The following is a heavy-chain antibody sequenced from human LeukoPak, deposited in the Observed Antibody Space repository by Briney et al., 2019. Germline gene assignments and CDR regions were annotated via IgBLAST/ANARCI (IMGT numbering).Heavy chain of an antibody. J-gene: IGHJ5*02. CDR1: GVIFSSYW. CDR2: INQDGSDK. Sequence: GGSLRLSCAASGVIFSSYWMTWVRQAPGKGLEWVANINQDGSDKYYVDSVKGRFTISRDNAKNSLYLQMNSLRAEDTAVYYCARHPDRCFDPWGQGTLVTVSS. CDR3: ARHPDRCFDP. V-gene: IGHV3-7*01.